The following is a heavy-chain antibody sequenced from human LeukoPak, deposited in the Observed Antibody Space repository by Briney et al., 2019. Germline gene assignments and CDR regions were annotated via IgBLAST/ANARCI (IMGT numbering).Heavy chain of an antibody. CDR2: IIPIFGTA. CDR1: GGTFSSYA. D-gene: IGHD6-13*01. Sequence: GASVKVSCKASGGTFSSYAISWVRQAPGQGLERMGGIIPIFGTANYAQKFQGRVTITADESTSTAYMELSSLRSEDTAVYYCAARIAAAGTGVDYWGQGTLVTVSS. CDR3: AARIAAAGTGVDY. J-gene: IGHJ4*02. V-gene: IGHV1-69*13.